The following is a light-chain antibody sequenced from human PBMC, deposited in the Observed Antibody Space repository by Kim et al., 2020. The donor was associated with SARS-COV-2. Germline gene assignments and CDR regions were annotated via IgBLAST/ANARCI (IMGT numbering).Light chain of an antibody. CDR3: SSYANSNTFVI. CDR2: DVS. CDR1: SSDVGGYTF. Sequence: QSALTQVASVSGSPGQSITISCTGTSSDVGGYTFVSWYQQHPDKAPKLMIYDVSKRPSGISNRFSGSKSGNTASLTISGLQAEDEADYFCSSYANSNTFVIFGGGTQLTVL. V-gene: IGLV2-14*03. J-gene: IGLJ2*01.